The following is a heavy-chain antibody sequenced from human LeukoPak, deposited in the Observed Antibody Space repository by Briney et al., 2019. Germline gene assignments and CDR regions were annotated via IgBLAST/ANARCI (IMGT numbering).Heavy chain of an antibody. J-gene: IGHJ6*03. CDR1: GGSISSSSYY. CDR2: IYYSGST. Sequence: SETLSLTCTVSGGSISSSSYYWGWIRQPPGKGLEWIGSIYYSGSTYYNPSLKSRVTISVDTSKNQFSLKLSSVTAADTAVYYCASITIFGVPPNPGYYYYMDVWSKGTTVTVSS. V-gene: IGHV4-39*01. CDR3: ASITIFGVPPNPGYYYYMDV. D-gene: IGHD3-3*01.